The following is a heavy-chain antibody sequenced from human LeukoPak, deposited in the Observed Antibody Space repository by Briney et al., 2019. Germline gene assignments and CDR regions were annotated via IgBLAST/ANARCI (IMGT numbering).Heavy chain of an antibody. Sequence: PSETLSLTCTVSGGSLSSSSYYWGCIRQPPGKGLEWIGSIYYTGPTYYNPSLKSRITISVDTSKNQFSLKLRFVTAADTAVYYCAIRPRVGGADPGAPHIGGQGTMVTVSS. CDR3: AIRPRVGGADPGAPHI. V-gene: IGHV4-39*01. CDR2: IYYTGPT. CDR1: GGSLSSSSYY. D-gene: IGHD6-19*01. J-gene: IGHJ3*02.